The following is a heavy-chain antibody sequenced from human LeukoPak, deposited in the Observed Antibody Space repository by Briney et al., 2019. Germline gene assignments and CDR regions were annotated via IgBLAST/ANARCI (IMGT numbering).Heavy chain of an antibody. Sequence: PGGSLRLSCAVSGFTFSSYSVNWVRQAPGKGLEWVSYISYSGSTIYYADSVKGRFTISRDNGKNSLYLQMNSLRAEDTAVYYCASAGNSGYWGQGTLVTVSS. J-gene: IGHJ4*02. V-gene: IGHV3-48*01. CDR1: GFTFSSYS. D-gene: IGHD5-12*01. CDR2: ISYSGSTI. CDR3: ASAGNSGY.